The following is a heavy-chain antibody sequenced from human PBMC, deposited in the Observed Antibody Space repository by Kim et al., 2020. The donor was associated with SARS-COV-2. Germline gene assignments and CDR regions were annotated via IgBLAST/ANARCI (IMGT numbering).Heavy chain of an antibody. CDR2: ISYDGSNK. CDR1: GFSFSSYA. D-gene: IGHD1-26*01. V-gene: IGHV3-30*04. Sequence: GGSLRLSCAASGFSFSSYAMHWLRQAPGKGLEWVAVISYDGSNKYYADSVRGRFTISRDYSKDTLYLQMNSLRPEDTALYYCAREILPVGGTLPFFDYWGQGTLGTVSS. J-gene: IGHJ4*02. CDR3: AREILPVGGTLPFFDY.